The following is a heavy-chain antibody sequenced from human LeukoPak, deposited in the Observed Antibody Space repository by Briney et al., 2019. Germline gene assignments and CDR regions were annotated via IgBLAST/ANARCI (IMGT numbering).Heavy chain of an antibody. CDR1: GITFSNYN. CDR3: VRDQLALYLGVAGPRFAFDI. D-gene: IGHD6-19*01. Sequence: PGGSLRLSCAAPGITFSNYNMNWVRQAPGKGLEWISSITSSSSYTFYADSVKGRFTIPRDNAKNSLYLQMNSLRAEDTAVSYCVRDQLALYLGVAGPRFAFDIWGQGTMVTVSS. CDR2: ITSSSSYT. J-gene: IGHJ3*02. V-gene: IGHV3-21*01.